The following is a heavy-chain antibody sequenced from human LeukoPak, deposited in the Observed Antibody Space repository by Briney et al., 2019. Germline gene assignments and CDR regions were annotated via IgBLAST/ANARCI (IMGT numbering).Heavy chain of an antibody. CDR3: VRGATYIYGPFHY. J-gene: IGHJ4*02. V-gene: IGHV3-23*01. Sequence: GGSLRLSCAASGFTFSSYAMRWVRQAPGKGLEWVSAISGSGGSTYYADSVKGRFTISRDNAKNTLYLQMNSLRVEDTAVYYCVRGATYIYGPFHYWGQGALVTVSS. D-gene: IGHD3-10*01. CDR2: ISGSGGST. CDR1: GFTFSSYA.